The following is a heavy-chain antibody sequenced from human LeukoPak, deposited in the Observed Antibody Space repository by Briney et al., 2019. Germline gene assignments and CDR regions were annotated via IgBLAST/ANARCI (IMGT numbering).Heavy chain of an antibody. D-gene: IGHD6-6*01. J-gene: IGHJ5*02. CDR2: INHSGST. CDR3: ARHRVIAARLNWFDP. V-gene: IGHV4-34*01. CDR1: GGSFSGYY. Sequence: SETLSLTCAVYGGSFSGYYWSWIRQPPGKGLEWIGEINHSGSTNYNPSLKSRVTISVDTSKNQFSLKLSSVTAADTAVYYCARHRVIAARLNWFDPWGQGTLVTVSS.